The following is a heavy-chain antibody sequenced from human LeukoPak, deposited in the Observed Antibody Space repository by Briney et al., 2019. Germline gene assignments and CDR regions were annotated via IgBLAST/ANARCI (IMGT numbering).Heavy chain of an antibody. J-gene: IGHJ5*02. CDR1: GFTFTTYG. CDR2: IGGSGVRT. Sequence: GGTLRLSCSASGFTFTTYGMNWVRQAPGKGLEWVSGIGGSGVRTYYADSVKGRFTISRDNSRNTVYLQMNSLRAEDTAVYYCARVPGKKWLRFNWFDPWGQGTLVTVSS. D-gene: IGHD5-12*01. V-gene: IGHV3-23*01. CDR3: ARVPGKKWLRFNWFDP.